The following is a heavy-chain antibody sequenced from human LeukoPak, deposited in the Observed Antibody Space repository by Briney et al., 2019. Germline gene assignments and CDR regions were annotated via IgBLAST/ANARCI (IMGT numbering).Heavy chain of an antibody. V-gene: IGHV4-38-2*02. CDR2: IYYGGST. D-gene: IGHD6-6*01. CDR1: GYSFSSASY. CDR3: ARGLDSSSSY. Sequence: SETLSLTCTVSGYSFSSASYWTWSRQPPGKGLEGIGSIYYGGSTYYTPSLKSRVTISVDTSKNQFSLKLSSVTAADTAVYYCARGLDSSSSYWGQGTLVTVSS. J-gene: IGHJ4*02.